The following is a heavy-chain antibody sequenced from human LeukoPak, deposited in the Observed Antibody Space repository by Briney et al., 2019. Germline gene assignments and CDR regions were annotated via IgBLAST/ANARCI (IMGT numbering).Heavy chain of an antibody. D-gene: IGHD1-26*01. J-gene: IGHJ4*02. CDR1: GFTFSSHW. Sequence: GGSLRLSCAASGFTFSSHWMHWVRQAPGKGLVWVSRINSDGSSISYADSMKGRSTISRDNAKNSLYLQMNSLRAEDTAVYYCARSPIVGALNDYWGQGTLVTVSS. V-gene: IGHV3-74*01. CDR2: INSDGSSI. CDR3: ARSPIVGALNDY.